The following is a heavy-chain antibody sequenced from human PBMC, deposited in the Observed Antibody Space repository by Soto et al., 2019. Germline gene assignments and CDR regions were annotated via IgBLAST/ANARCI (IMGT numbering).Heavy chain of an antibody. D-gene: IGHD2-21*01. CDR1: GDSISSTSSY. V-gene: IGHV4-39*01. J-gene: IGHJ6*02. Sequence: SETLSLTCTVSGDSISSTSSYWGWIPQPPGKGLEWIGIIYHSGDSYYNPSLKRRITVSVDTSKNQFSLKLRSVTAADTAVYYWARQRGLVMRSYKYGLDVWGQGTTVT. CDR2: IYHSGDS. CDR3: ARQRGLVMRSYKYGLDV.